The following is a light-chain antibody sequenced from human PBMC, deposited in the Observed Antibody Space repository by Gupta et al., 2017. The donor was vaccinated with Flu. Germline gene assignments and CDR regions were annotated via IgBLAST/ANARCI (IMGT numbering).Light chain of an antibody. CDR3: KQDYRTHL. Sequence: DIVMTQSPDSLAVSLGERATINCKSSQGVLDSSSSKNYLAWYQQKAGQPPKLLIYWASTRESGVPDRFSGSGSETDFSLTISSLQAEDVAVYYWKQDYRTHLFGGGTMVEIK. V-gene: IGKV4-1*01. J-gene: IGKJ4*02. CDR2: WAS. CDR1: QGVLDSSSSKNY.